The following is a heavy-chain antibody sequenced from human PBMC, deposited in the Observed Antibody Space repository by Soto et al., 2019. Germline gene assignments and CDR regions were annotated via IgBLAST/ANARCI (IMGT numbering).Heavy chain of an antibody. D-gene: IGHD3-10*01. V-gene: IGHV1-69*02. CDR2: IIPILGIA. Sequence: ASVKVSCKASGGTFSSYTISWVRQAPGQGLEWMGRIIPILGIANYAQKFQGRVTMTTDTSTSTAYMELRSLRSDDTAIYYCAKPVYGSGSPDYWGQGTLVTVSS. J-gene: IGHJ4*02. CDR3: AKPVYGSGSPDY. CDR1: GGTFSSYT.